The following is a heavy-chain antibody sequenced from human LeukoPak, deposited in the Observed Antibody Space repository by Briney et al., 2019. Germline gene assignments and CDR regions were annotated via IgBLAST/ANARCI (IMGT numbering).Heavy chain of an antibody. Sequence: SETLSLTCAVSGGSISSSNWWSWVRQPPGKGLEWIGEIYHSGSTNYNPSLKSRVTISVDKSKNQFSLKLSSVTAADTAMYYCARAGSGWPYWYFDVWGRGTLVTVSS. CDR3: ARAGSGWPYWYFDV. D-gene: IGHD6-19*01. J-gene: IGHJ2*01. CDR1: GGSISSSNW. CDR2: IYHSGST. V-gene: IGHV4-4*02.